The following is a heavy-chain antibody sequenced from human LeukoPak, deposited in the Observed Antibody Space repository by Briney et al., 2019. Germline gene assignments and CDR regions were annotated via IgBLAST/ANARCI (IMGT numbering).Heavy chain of an antibody. V-gene: IGHV1-2*02. D-gene: IGHD5-12*01. CDR3: ARVYSGYENFDY. Sequence: GASVKVSCKAAGYTFTGYYLHWMRQAPGQGLEWMGWINPNSGGTQYAQRFQGRVTMTRDTSITTAYMELSSLTSDDTAVYYCARVYSGYENFDYWGQGTLATVSS. J-gene: IGHJ4*02. CDR1: GYTFTGYY. CDR2: INPNSGGT.